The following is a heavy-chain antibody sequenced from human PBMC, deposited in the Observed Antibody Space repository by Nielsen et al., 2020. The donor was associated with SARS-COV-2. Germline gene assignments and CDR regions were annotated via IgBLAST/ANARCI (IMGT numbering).Heavy chain of an antibody. CDR3: ARDFGYFDY. CDR1: GFTFNTYA. D-gene: IGHD3-10*01. Sequence: GESLKISCAASGFTFNTYAMSWVRQAPGKGLEWVSAVTGNGAATYYADSVKGRFTISRDNSKNTLYLQMNSLRAEDTAVYYCARDFGYFDYWGQGTLVTVSS. J-gene: IGHJ4*02. V-gene: IGHV3-23*01. CDR2: VTGNGAAT.